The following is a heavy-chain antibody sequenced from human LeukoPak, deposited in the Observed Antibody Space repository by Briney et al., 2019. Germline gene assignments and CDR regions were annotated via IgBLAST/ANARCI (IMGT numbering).Heavy chain of an antibody. J-gene: IGHJ6*02. CDR2: IIPIFGTA. CDR3: ARGGGAYCGGDCYSNHYYYYGMDV. CDR1: GGTFSSYA. Sequence: ASVKVSCKASGGTFSSYAISWVRQAPGQGLEWMGGIIPIFGTANYAQKFQGRVTITADESTSTAYMELSSLRSEDTAVYYCARGGGAYCGGDCYSNHYYYYGMDVWGQGTTVTVSS. D-gene: IGHD2-21*02. V-gene: IGHV1-69*13.